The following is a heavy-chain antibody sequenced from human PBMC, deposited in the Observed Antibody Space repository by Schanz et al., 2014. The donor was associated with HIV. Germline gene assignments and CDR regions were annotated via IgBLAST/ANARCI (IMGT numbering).Heavy chain of an antibody. CDR1: GFTFSTSA. V-gene: IGHV3-23*01. Sequence: EVQLLESGGRLVQPGGSLRLSCAASGFTFSTSAMSWVRQAPGKGLEWVPSISGSGNSTYYADSVKGRFTISRDNSKNTLYLQMNSLRAEDTAVYYCARPDYDFWVDVWGQGTTVIVSS. D-gene: IGHD3-3*01. CDR2: ISGSGNST. J-gene: IGHJ6*02. CDR3: ARPDYDFWVDV.